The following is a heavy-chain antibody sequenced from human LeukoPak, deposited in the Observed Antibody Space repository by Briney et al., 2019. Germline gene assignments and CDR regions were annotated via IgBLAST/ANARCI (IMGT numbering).Heavy chain of an antibody. CDR2: ISYDGSNK. CDR1: GYTFTSYD. Sequence: SCKASGYTFTSYDINWVRQAPGRGLEWVAVISYDGSNKYYADSVKGRFTISRDNSKNTLYLQMNSLRADDTAVYYCARAANAERTKYRGSYGYWGQGTLVTVSS. D-gene: IGHD1-26*01. V-gene: IGHV3-30-3*01. CDR3: ARAANAERTKYRGSYGY. J-gene: IGHJ4*02.